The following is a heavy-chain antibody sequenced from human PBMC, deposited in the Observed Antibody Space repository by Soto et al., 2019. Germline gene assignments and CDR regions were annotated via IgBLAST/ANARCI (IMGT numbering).Heavy chain of an antibody. CDR1: GFTVSSYW. CDR2: IKQDGSEK. J-gene: IGHJ4*02. V-gene: IGHV3-7*01. Sequence: GGSLRLSCAASGFTVSSYWMTWVRQAPGKGLEWVANIKQDGSEKYYVDSVKGRFTISRDNAKNSLYLQMHSLRAEDTAVYYCARDRSGYDETLDYWAWEPWSPSPQ. D-gene: IGHD5-12*01. CDR3: ARDRSGYDETLDY.